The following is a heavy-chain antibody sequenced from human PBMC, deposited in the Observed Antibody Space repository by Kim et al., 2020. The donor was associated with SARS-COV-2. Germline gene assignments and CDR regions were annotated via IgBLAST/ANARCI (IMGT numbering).Heavy chain of an antibody. CDR1: GGSVSSGSYY. Sequence: SETLSLTCTVSGGSVSSGSYYWSWIRQPPGKGLEWIGYIYYSGSTNYNPSLKSRVTISVDTSKNQFSLKLSSVTAADTAVYYCASSGNYVGWGNYYYYGMDVWGQGTTVTVSS. V-gene: IGHV4-61*01. CDR2: IYYSGST. J-gene: IGHJ6*02. CDR3: ASSGNYVGWGNYYYYGMDV. D-gene: IGHD4-4*01.